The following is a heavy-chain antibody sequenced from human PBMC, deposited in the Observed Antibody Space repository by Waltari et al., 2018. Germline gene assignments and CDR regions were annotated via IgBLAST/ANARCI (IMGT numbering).Heavy chain of an antibody. CDR3: ARLGIAAAGTEGTDY. J-gene: IGHJ4*02. CDR2: IYYSGST. V-gene: IGHV4-39*01. Sequence: RQPPGKGLEWIGSIYYSGSTYYNPSLKSRVTISVDTSKNQFSLKLSSVTAADTAVYYCARLGIAAAGTEGTDYWGQGTLVTVSS. D-gene: IGHD6-13*01.